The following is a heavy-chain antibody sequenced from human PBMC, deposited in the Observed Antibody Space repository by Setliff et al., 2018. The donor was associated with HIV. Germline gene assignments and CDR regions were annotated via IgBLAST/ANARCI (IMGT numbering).Heavy chain of an antibody. CDR3: AKELAASGLGYFDS. CDR2: ILSTGERT. J-gene: IGHJ4*02. V-gene: IGHV3-23*01. D-gene: IGHD3-22*01. Sequence: GGSLRLSCVASGLTLSSYAMNWVRQAPGEGLEWVSAILSTGERTFYADSVKGRFTISRDNSKNTVYLQMNSLRAEDTAEYYCAKELAASGLGYFDSWGRGILVTVSS. CDR1: GLTLSSYA.